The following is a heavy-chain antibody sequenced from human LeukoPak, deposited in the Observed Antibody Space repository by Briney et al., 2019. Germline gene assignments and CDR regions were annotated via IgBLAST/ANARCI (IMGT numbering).Heavy chain of an antibody. D-gene: IGHD5-24*01. CDR1: GFVFSTYA. Sequence: GGSLRLSCAASGFVFSTYAMHWVRQAPGKVLEYVSGISGNGGYTDYANSVKGRFTISRDNFKNTLYLQMGSLRAEDMVVYYCARDLFSGAEMATFDYWGQGTLVTVSS. V-gene: IGHV3-64*01. J-gene: IGHJ4*02. CDR2: ISGNGGYT. CDR3: ARDLFSGAEMATFDY.